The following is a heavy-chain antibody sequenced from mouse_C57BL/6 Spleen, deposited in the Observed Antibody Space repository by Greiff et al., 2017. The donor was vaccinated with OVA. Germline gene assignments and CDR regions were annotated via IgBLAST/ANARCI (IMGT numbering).Heavy chain of an antibody. D-gene: IGHD3-3*01. Sequence: QVQLQQPGAELVKPGASVKLSCKASGYTFTSYWMQWVKQRPGQGLEWIGEIAPSDSYTNYNQKFKGKATLTVDTSSSTAYMQLSSLTSEDSAVYYCARGWDWYFDVWGTGTTVTVSS. J-gene: IGHJ1*03. CDR2: IAPSDSYT. V-gene: IGHV1-50*01. CDR3: ARGWDWYFDV. CDR1: GYTFTSYW.